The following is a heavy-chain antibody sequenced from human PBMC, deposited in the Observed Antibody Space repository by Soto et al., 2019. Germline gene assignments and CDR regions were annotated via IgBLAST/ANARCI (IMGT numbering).Heavy chain of an antibody. J-gene: IGHJ2*01. Sequence: SVKVSCKASGGTFSSYTISWVRQAPGQGLEWMGRIIPILGIANYAQKFQGRVTITADKSTSTAYMELSSLRSEDTAVYYCARAFDSSSPDWYFDLWGRGTLVTVSS. CDR3: ARAFDSSSPDWYFDL. V-gene: IGHV1-69*02. CDR1: GGTFSSYT. D-gene: IGHD6-6*01. CDR2: IIPILGIA.